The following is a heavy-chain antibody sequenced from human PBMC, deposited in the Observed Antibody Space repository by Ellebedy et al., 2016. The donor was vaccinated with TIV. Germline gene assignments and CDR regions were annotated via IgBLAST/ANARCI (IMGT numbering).Heavy chain of an antibody. Sequence: PGGSLRLSCAASGFTFSSYWMSWVRRAQGKGLEWVSAISGSGGSTYYADSVKGRFTISRDNSKNKLYLQMNSLRAEDTAVYYCAKEQYYDSSAADYWGQGTLVTVSS. CDR1: GFTFSSYW. CDR2: ISGSGGST. D-gene: IGHD3-22*01. CDR3: AKEQYYDSSAADY. V-gene: IGHV3-23*01. J-gene: IGHJ4*02.